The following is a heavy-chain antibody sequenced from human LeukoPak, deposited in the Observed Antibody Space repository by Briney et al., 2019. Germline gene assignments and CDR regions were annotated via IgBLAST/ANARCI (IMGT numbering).Heavy chain of an antibody. J-gene: IGHJ4*02. CDR3: AKVRGYSYANEYHFDN. CDR2: IRGSGDNT. D-gene: IGHD5-18*01. Sequence: GGSLRLSCAASGFTFNNYAMSWVRQAPGKGLEWVSSIRGSGDNTYYADSVKGRFTISRDNSKNKLYLKMNSLRAEDTAVYYCAKVRGYSYANEYHFDNWGQGTLVSVSS. CDR1: GFTFNNYA. V-gene: IGHV3-23*01.